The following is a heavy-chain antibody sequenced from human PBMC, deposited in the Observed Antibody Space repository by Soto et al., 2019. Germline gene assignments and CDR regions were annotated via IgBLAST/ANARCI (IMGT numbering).Heavy chain of an antibody. D-gene: IGHD2-15*01. CDR2: HYSGGST. CDR3: ARHYHPRRTVSATSPHDH. Sequence: GGSLRLSCAISGFSVSSNYLNWVRQAPGKGLEWVSVHYSGGSTYYADSVQGRFTISRDKSNNSLYLQMRRVRAEDTAVYFCARHYHPRRTVSATSPHDHWGQGTQVTVSS. V-gene: IGHV3-53*01. J-gene: IGHJ5*02. CDR1: GFSVSSNY.